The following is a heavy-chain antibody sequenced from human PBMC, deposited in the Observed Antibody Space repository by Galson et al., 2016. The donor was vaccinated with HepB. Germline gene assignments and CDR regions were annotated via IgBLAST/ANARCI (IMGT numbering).Heavy chain of an antibody. D-gene: IGHD3-22*01. V-gene: IGHV4-34*01. J-gene: IGHJ1*01. CDR3: ARTTIIAPFRRRYFQE. Sequence: SETLSLTCTVYGGSFRGYYWTWIRQPPGKGLEWIAEINHKDNSNYNPSLKSRVTISVDTSKNQFSLKLTSATAADTALYYCARTTIIAPFRRRYFQEWGQGTLVSVSS. CDR1: GGSFRGYY. CDR2: INHKDNS.